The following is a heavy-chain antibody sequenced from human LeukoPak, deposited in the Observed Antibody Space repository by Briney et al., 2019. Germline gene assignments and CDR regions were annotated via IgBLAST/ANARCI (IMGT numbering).Heavy chain of an antibody. D-gene: IGHD1-1*01. Sequence: QSGGSLRLSCAASGFTFSSYGMQWVRQAPGKGLEWVAFIRYDGSRKYYPDSVKGRFTISRDSSNNTLYLQMNTLRAEDTAVYYCAKDRGTQGWTDVQWFDPWGQGTLVTVSS. J-gene: IGHJ5*02. CDR3: AKDRGTQGWTDVQWFDP. CDR2: IRYDGSRK. V-gene: IGHV3-30*02. CDR1: GFTFSSYG.